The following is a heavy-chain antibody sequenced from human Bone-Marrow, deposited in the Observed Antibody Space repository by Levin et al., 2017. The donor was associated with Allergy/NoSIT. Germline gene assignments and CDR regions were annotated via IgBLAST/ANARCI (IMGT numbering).Heavy chain of an antibody. V-gene: IGHV3-30*18. CDR1: GFTFSSYG. CDR3: AKDVYFGWFPPPGWFDP. J-gene: IGHJ5*02. D-gene: IGHD2-15*01. Sequence: GGSLRLSCAASGFTFSSYGMHWVRQAPGKGLEWVAVISYDGSNKYYADSVKGRFTISRDNSKNTLYLQMNSLRAEDTAVYYCAKDVYFGWFPPPGWFDPWGQGTLVTVSS. CDR2: ISYDGSNK.